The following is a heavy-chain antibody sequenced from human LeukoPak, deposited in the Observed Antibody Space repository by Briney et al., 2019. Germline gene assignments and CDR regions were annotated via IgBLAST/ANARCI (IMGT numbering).Heavy chain of an antibody. CDR3: ARALGAYDAFDI. CDR1: GVSFSGYY. V-gene: IGHV4-34*01. Sequence: SETLSLTCAVYGVSFSGYYWSWIRQSPGQGLEWIGEINHSGSTNYNPSLKSRVTISADTSKNQFSLKLSSVTAADTAVYYCARALGAYDAFDIWGQGTMVTVSS. J-gene: IGHJ3*02. CDR2: INHSGST. D-gene: IGHD3-3*02.